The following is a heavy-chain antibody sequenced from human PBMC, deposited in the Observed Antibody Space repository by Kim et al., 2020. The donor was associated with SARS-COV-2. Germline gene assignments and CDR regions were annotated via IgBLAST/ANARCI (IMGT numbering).Heavy chain of an antibody. D-gene: IGHD6-19*01. CDR3: ARDPLSSGWPYYYYYGMDV. J-gene: IGHJ6*02. Sequence: DRFTISRDNSKNTLYLQMNSLRAEDTAVYYCARDPLSSGWPYYYYYGMDVWGQGTTVTVSS. V-gene: IGHV3-30*07.